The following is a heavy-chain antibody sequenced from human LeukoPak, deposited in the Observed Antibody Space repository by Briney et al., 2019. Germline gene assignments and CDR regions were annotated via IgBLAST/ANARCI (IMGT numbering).Heavy chain of an antibody. V-gene: IGHV3-73*01. D-gene: IGHD3-16*01. Sequence: PGGSLKLSCAASGFTFSDSSIHWVRQASGKGLEWIGLMEKELNGYATAYAASVRGRFTISRDNSKNTLYLQMNSLRAEDTAVYYCAKDWGRLGPFDYWGQGTLVTVSS. CDR3: AKDWGRLGPFDY. CDR2: MEKELNGYAT. CDR1: GFTFSDSS. J-gene: IGHJ4*02.